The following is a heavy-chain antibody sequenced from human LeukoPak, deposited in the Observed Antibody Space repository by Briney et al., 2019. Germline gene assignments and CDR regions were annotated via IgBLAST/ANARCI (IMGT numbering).Heavy chain of an antibody. J-gene: IGHJ4*02. V-gene: IGHV1-2*02. Sequence: ASVKVSCKASGYAFTGYYMHWVRQAPGQGLEWMGWINPNSGGTNYAQKFQGRVTMTRGTSISTAYMELSRLRSDDTAVYYCARDPHVLRYFEYYFDYWGQGTLVTVSS. CDR2: INPNSGGT. CDR1: GYAFTGYY. D-gene: IGHD3-9*01. CDR3: ARDPHVLRYFEYYFDY.